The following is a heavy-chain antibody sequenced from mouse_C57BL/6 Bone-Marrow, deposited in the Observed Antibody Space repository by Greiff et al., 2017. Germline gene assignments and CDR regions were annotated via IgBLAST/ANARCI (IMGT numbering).Heavy chain of an antibody. CDR3: ARERLYYYEYFDY. D-gene: IGHD1-1*01. J-gene: IGHJ2*01. Sequence: QVQLKQPGAELVKPGASVKMSCKASGYTFTSYWITWVKQRPGQGLEWIGDIYPGSGSTNYNEKFKSKATLTVDTSSSTAYKQLSSLTSEDSAVYYCARERLYYYEYFDYWGQGTTLTVSS. CDR1: GYTFTSYW. V-gene: IGHV1-55*01. CDR2: IYPGSGST.